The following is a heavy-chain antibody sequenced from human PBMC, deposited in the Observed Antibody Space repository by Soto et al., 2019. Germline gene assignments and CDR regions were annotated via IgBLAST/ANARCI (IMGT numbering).Heavy chain of an antibody. Sequence: GASVKVSCKASGYTFTVYYMHWVRQAPGQGLEWMGWINPKSGDTMYPQKFQGRVTMTWDTSISTAYMALTRLRSDDTAVYYCARDLAKGGGSAGFDYWGQGTLVTVSS. D-gene: IGHD1-26*01. V-gene: IGHV1-2*02. CDR1: GYTFTVYY. CDR3: ARDLAKGGGSAGFDY. J-gene: IGHJ4*02. CDR2: INPKSGDT.